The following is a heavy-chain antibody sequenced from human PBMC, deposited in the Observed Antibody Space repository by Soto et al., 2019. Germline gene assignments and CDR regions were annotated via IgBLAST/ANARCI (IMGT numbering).Heavy chain of an antibody. J-gene: IGHJ4*02. Sequence: GGSLRLSCAAAGYSFSSFAMSWVRQAPGKGLEWVSAISGGGGGTYYADSVKGRFTISRDNSKNTLYLQMNSLRAEDTAVYYCAKKLAAAGTFDYWGQGTLVTVSS. CDR1: GYSFSSFA. D-gene: IGHD6-13*01. CDR3: AKKLAAAGTFDY. V-gene: IGHV3-23*01. CDR2: ISGGGGGT.